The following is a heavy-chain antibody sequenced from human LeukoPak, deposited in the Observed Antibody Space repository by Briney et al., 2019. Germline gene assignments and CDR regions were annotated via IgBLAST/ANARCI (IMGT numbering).Heavy chain of an antibody. V-gene: IGHV1-2*02. CDR3: ARDREDIVVVPALNRFDP. CDR2: INPNSGGT. Sequence: ASVKVSCKASGYTFTGYYMHWVRQAPGQGLEWMGWINPNSGGTNCAQKFQGRVTMTRDTSISTAYMELSRLRSDDTAVYYCARDREDIVVVPALNRFDPWGQGTLVTVSS. J-gene: IGHJ5*02. CDR1: GYTFTGYY. D-gene: IGHD2-2*01.